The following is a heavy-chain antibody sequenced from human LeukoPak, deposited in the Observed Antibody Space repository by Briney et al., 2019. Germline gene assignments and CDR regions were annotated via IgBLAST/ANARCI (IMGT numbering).Heavy chain of an antibody. Sequence: ASVKVSCKASGYTFTSYAMHWVRQAPGQRLEWMGWINAGNGNTKYSQKFQGRVTITRDTSASTAYMELSSLRSEDTAVYYCASRLRDLRDYCSSTSCSPRAEYFQHWGQGTLVTVSS. CDR2: INAGNGNT. CDR1: GYTFTSYA. V-gene: IGHV1-3*01. D-gene: IGHD2-2*01. CDR3: ASRLRDLRDYCSSTSCSPRAEYFQH. J-gene: IGHJ1*01.